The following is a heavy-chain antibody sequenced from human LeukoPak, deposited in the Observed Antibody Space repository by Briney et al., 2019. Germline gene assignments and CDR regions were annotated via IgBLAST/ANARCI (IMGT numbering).Heavy chain of an antibody. D-gene: IGHD3-10*01. V-gene: IGHV3-30*02. CDR3: ARVKLWFGELFRNWFDP. Sequence: GGSLRLSCAASGFTFSSYGMHWVRQAPGKGLEWVAFIRYDGSNKYYADSVKGRFTISRDNSKNTLYLQMDSLRAEDTAVYYCARVKLWFGELFRNWFDPWGQGTLVTVSS. CDR1: GFTFSSYG. J-gene: IGHJ5*02. CDR2: IRYDGSNK.